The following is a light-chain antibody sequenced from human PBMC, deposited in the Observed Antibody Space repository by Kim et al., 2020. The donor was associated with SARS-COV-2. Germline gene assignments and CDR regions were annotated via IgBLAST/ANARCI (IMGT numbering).Light chain of an antibody. CDR3: SSYAASSTVI. V-gene: IGLV2-14*03. Sequence: YTYVFWYQQHPDKAPKLIIYDVNKRPSGISSRFSGFKSDNTASLTISGLQAEDEATYHCSSYAASSTVIFGGGTKLTVL. CDR2: DVN. CDR1: YTY. J-gene: IGLJ2*01.